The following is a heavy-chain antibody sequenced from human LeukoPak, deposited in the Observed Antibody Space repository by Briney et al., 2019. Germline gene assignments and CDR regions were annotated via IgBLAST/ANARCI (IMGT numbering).Heavy chain of an antibody. CDR3: AKADCGSTSCHPDY. Sequence: PGGSLRLSCATSGFTFTTYEMNWVRQAPGKGLEWVAVIAYDEINTNHADSVKGRFTVSRDNSKKTLFLQMNSLRAEDTAVYYCAKADCGSTSCHPDYWGQGTLVTVSS. V-gene: IGHV3-30*18. D-gene: IGHD2-2*01. J-gene: IGHJ4*02. CDR2: IAYDEINT. CDR1: GFTFTTYE.